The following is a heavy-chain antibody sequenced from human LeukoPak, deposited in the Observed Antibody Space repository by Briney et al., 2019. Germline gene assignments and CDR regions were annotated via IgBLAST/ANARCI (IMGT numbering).Heavy chain of an antibody. D-gene: IGHD3-22*01. CDR1: GYTFTSYA. CDR3: ARVQKYYYDSSGYYPFGY. V-gene: IGHV7-4-1*02. J-gene: IGHJ4*02. CDR2: NNTNTGNP. Sequence: ASVKVSCKASGYTFTSYAMNWVRQAPGQGLEWMGWNNTNTGNPTYAQGFTGRFVFSLDTSVSTAYLQISSLKAEDTAVYYCARVQKYYYDSSGYYPFGYWGQGTLVTVSS.